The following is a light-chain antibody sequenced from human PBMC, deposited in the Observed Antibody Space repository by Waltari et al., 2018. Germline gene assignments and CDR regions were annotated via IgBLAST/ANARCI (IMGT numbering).Light chain of an antibody. CDR2: DNS. Sequence: SYVLTQPPSVSVAPGKTARITCGGNDIGTKSVHWYQQEPGQAPVLVVHDNSDRTSGNPDRFPGSNSGDTATLTISRVEAGDEADYYCQVWDTRSDHLIFGGGTKLTVL. V-gene: IGLV3-21*03. CDR3: QVWDTRSDHLI. CDR1: DIGTKS. J-gene: IGLJ2*01.